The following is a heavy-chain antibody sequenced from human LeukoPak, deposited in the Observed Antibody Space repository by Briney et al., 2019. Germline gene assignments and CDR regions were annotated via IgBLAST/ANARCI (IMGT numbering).Heavy chain of an antibody. J-gene: IGHJ5*02. Sequence: GGSLRLSWAASGXTFSSYAVSWLRQAPGKGLEWISAISGRGTNTSYAPYVKGRSTISRDNSKNTLYLQMNILGAEDTAVYYCAKGAAGPNWFDPWGQGTLVTVSS. CDR3: AKGAAGPNWFDP. CDR1: GXTFSSYA. CDR2: ISGRGTNT. D-gene: IGHD6-13*01. V-gene: IGHV3-23*01.